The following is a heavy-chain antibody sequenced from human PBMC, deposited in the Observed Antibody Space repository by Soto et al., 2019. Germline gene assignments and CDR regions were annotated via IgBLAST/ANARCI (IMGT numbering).Heavy chain of an antibody. CDR1: GGTFSSYA. J-gene: IGHJ5*02. CDR3: ERGIATRQLDP. Sequence: GASVKVSCKASGGTFSSYAISWVRQAPGQGLEWMGGIIPIFGTANYAQKFQGRVTITADKSTSTAYMELSSLRSEDTAVYYCERGIATRQLDPCGQGTLVTVSP. V-gene: IGHV1-69*06. CDR2: IIPIFGTA. D-gene: IGHD2-15*01.